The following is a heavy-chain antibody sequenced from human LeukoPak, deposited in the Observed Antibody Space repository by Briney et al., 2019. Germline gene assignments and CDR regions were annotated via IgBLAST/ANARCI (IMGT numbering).Heavy chain of an antibody. CDR3: ARGIAAARRTMYYFDY. D-gene: IGHD6-13*01. J-gene: IGHJ4*02. CDR1: GYTFTSYD. CDR2: MNPNSGNT. V-gene: IGHV1-8*02. Sequence: ASVKVSCKASGYTFTSYDINWVRQATGQGLEWMGWMNPNSGNTGYAQKFQGRVTMTRNTSISTAYMELSSLRSEDTAVYYCARGIAAARRTMYYFDYWGQGTLVTVSS.